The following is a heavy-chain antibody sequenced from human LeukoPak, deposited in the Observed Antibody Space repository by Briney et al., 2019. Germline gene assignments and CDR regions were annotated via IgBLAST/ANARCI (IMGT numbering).Heavy chain of an antibody. V-gene: IGHV3-74*01. J-gene: IGHJ4*02. CDR2: IDRDGSRI. CDR3: ARDFARTGDYHHFDY. CDR1: GFTFSSYW. D-gene: IGHD7-27*01. Sequence: GGSLRLSCAVSGFTFSSYWMHWVRQAPGKGLVWVSRIDRDGSRINYADSVKGRFTISRDNAMNSLYLQMSSLRAEDTAVYYCARDFARTGDYHHFDYWGQGTLVIVSS.